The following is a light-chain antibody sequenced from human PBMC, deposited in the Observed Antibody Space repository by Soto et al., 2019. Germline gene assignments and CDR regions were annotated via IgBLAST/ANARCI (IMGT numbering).Light chain of an antibody. J-gene: IGLJ1*01. Sequence: QLVLTQPPSASGSPGQSVTISCTGTSSDVGGYNYVSWYQQHPGKAPKLMIYEVSKRPSGVPDRFSGSKSGNTASLTVSGLQADDEADYYCSSYGGSNTFGVFGTGTKVTVL. CDR1: SSDVGGYNY. CDR3: SSYGGSNTFGV. CDR2: EVS. V-gene: IGLV2-8*01.